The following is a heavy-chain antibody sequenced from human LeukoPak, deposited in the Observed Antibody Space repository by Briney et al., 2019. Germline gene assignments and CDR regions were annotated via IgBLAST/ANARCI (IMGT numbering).Heavy chain of an antibody. CDR2: ISGSGGST. J-gene: IGHJ4*02. D-gene: IGHD7-27*01. V-gene: IGHV3-23*01. CDR3: ARATLGREHHFDY. CDR1: GFSFSSYG. Sequence: GGSLRLSCAASGFSFSSYGMSWVRQAPGKGLEWVSTISGSGGSTYYVDSVKGRFTISRDNSKNTLYLQMNSLRAEDTAVYYCARATLGREHHFDYWGQGTLVTVSS.